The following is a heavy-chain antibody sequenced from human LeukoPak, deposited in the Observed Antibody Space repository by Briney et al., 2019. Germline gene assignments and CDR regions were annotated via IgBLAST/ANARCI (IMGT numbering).Heavy chain of an antibody. CDR3: ARRGYSTQDAFDI. D-gene: IGHD4-11*01. Sequence: PSETLSLTCTVSGGSISSGGYYWSWIRQHPGKGLEWIGYIYYSGSTYYNPSLKSRVTISVDTSKNQFSLKLSSVTAADTAVYYCARRGYSTQDAFDIWGQGTMVTVSS. V-gene: IGHV4-31*03. J-gene: IGHJ3*02. CDR1: GGSISSGGYY. CDR2: IYYSGST.